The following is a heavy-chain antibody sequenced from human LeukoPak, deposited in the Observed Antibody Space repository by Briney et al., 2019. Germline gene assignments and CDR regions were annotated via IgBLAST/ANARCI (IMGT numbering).Heavy chain of an antibody. CDR3: VPDATSDSQTAVDY. D-gene: IGHD5-12*01. J-gene: IGHJ4*02. CDR2: ISYDGSNK. CDR1: GFTFSSYA. V-gene: IGHV3-30*04. Sequence: GGSLRLSCAASGFTFSSYAMHWVRQAPGKGLEWVAVISYDGSNKYYADSVKGRFTISRDNSKNTLYLQMNSLRAEGTAVYYCVPDATSDSQTAVDYWGQGTLVTVSS.